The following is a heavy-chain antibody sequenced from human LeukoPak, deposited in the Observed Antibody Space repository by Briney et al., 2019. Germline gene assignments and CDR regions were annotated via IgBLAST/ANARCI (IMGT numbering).Heavy chain of an antibody. Sequence: SGPTLVNPTQTLTLTCTFSGFSLTTSGVGVGWIRQPPRKALEWLALIYWNDDKRYSPSLKSRLTITKDTSKNQVVLRMTNMDPVDTATYYCAYRYSSWGHWHFDLWGRGTLVTVSS. CDR1: GFSLTTSGVG. V-gene: IGHV2-5*01. CDR2: IYWNDDK. J-gene: IGHJ2*01. D-gene: IGHD6-13*01. CDR3: AYRYSSWGHWHFDL.